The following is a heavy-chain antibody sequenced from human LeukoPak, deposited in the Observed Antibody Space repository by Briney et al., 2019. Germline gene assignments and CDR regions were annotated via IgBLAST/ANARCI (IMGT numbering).Heavy chain of an antibody. V-gene: IGHV3-48*01. J-gene: IGHJ4*02. CDR3: AKELFQWANADY. CDR1: GFTFDDYS. D-gene: IGHD1-26*01. Sequence: GVLRLSCAASGFTFDDYSMNWVRQAPGKGLEWVSYISSSSSTIYYTDSVKGRFTISRDNSKNTLYLQMNSLRAEDTAVYYCAKELFQWANADYWGQGTLVTVSS. CDR2: ISSSSSTI.